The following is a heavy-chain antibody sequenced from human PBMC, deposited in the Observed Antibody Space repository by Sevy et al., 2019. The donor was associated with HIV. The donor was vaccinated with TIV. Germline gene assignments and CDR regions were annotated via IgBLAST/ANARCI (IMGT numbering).Heavy chain of an antibody. CDR3: AKDRSSTSCHFDY. J-gene: IGHJ4*02. D-gene: IGHD2-2*01. V-gene: IGHV1-18*01. Sequence: ASVKVSCKASGYTFTSYGISWVRQAPGQGLEWMGWISAYNGNTNYAQKLQGRVTMTTDTSTSTAYMELESLRSDDTAVYYCAKDRSSTSCHFDYWDQGTLVTVSS. CDR1: GYTFTSYG. CDR2: ISAYNGNT.